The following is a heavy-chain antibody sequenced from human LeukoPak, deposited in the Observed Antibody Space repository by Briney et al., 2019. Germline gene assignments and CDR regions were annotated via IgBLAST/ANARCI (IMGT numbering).Heavy chain of an antibody. J-gene: IGHJ4*02. Sequence: ASVKVSCKVSGYTLTELSMHWVRQAPGKGLEWMGGFDPEDGETIYAQKFQGRVTMTEDTSTDTAYMELSSLRSEDTAVYYCATDQYSSSWYPVFDYWGQGTLVTVSS. CDR1: GYTLTELS. D-gene: IGHD6-13*01. V-gene: IGHV1-24*01. CDR2: FDPEDGET. CDR3: ATDQYSSSWYPVFDY.